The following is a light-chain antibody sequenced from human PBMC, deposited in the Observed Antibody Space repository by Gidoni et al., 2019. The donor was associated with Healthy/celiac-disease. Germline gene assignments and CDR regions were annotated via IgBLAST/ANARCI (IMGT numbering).Light chain of an antibody. Sequence: ELVLTQSPAPLSLSPGERATLSCRASQSVSSYLAWYQQKPGQAPRLLIYDASNRATGIPARFSGSGSGTDFTLTISSLEPEDFAVYYCQQRSNWPSYTFGQGTKLEIK. CDR3: QQRSNWPSYT. CDR1: QSVSSY. V-gene: IGKV3-11*01. CDR2: DAS. J-gene: IGKJ2*01.